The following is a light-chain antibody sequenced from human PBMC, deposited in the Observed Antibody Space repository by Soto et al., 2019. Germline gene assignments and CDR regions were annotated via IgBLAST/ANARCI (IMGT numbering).Light chain of an antibody. J-gene: IGKJ5*01. CDR2: SAS. CDR3: QKYNSAPFT. Sequence: DIQMTQSPSSLSASVGDRVTITCRASADISTFLAWYQQKPGQVPKLLISSASTLQSGVPSRFSGSGSGTDFTLTISSLQPEDVSTYFCQKYNSAPFTFGQGTRLQIK. CDR1: ADISTF. V-gene: IGKV1-27*01.